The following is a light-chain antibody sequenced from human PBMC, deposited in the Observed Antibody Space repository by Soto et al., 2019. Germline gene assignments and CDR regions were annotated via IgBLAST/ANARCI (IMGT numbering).Light chain of an antibody. J-gene: IGLJ3*02. CDR2: EVT. CDR3: TSYVGNNIWV. CDR1: SSDVGAYNY. V-gene: IGLV2-8*01. Sequence: QSVLTQPPSASGSPGQSVTISCTGTSSDVGAYNYVSWYQQYPGKVPKLMIYEVTKRPSGVPDRFSGSKSGNTASLTVSGLQAEDEADYYCTSYVGNNIWVFGGGTKLTVL.